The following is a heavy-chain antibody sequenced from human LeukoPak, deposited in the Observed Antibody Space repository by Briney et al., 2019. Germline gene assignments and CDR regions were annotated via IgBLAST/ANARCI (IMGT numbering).Heavy chain of an antibody. Sequence: GGSLRLSCAASGFTFSSYSMNWVRQAPGKGLEWVSSISSSSSYIYYADSVKGRFTISRDNAKNSLYLQMNSLRAEDTAVYYCARDERVAAAGYYYYYGMDVWGQGTTVTVSS. CDR3: ARDERVAAAGYYYYYGMDV. CDR1: GFTFSSYS. J-gene: IGHJ6*02. D-gene: IGHD6-13*01. V-gene: IGHV3-21*04. CDR2: ISSSSSYI.